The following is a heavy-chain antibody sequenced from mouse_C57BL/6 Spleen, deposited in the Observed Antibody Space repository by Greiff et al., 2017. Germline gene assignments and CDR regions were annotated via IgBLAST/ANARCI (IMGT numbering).Heavy chain of an antibody. Sequence: QVQLQQSGAELVKPGASVKMSCKASGYTFTSYWITWVKQRPGQGLEWIGDIYPGSGSTNYNEKFKSKDTLTVDTSSSTAYMQLSSLTSEDSAVYYCARRGSSAWFAYWGQGTLVTVSA. CDR2: IYPGSGST. V-gene: IGHV1-55*01. J-gene: IGHJ3*01. CDR3: ARRGSSAWFAY. CDR1: GYTFTSYW.